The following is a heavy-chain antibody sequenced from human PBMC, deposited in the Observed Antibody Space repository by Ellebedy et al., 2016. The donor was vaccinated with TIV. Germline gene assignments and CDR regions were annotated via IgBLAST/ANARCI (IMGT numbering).Heavy chain of an antibody. CDR1: GGSISSYY. Sequence: MPSETLSLTCTVSGGSISSYYWSWIRQPPGRGLEWIGYVSYSGSTNYNPSLKSRVTISVDRSKNQFSLKLSSVTAADTAVYYCARRYCSSTSCSLDYWGQGTLVTVSS. D-gene: IGHD2-2*01. V-gene: IGHV4-59*12. CDR2: VSYSGST. CDR3: ARRYCSSTSCSLDY. J-gene: IGHJ4*02.